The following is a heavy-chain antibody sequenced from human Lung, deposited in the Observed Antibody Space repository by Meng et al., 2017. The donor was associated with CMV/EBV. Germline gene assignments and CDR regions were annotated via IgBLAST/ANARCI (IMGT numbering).Heavy chain of an antibody. V-gene: IGHV5-51*01. J-gene: IGHJ4*02. Sequence: ESLKISCKGSGQTFTTYWIAWVRQMPGKGLEWMGVIHPGDSETRYSPSFQGHVTISADMSLSVAYLQWSSLKASDTAIFYCATVGLDQRFDNWGQGTLVTVSS. CDR3: ATVGLDQRFDN. CDR2: IHPGDSET. CDR1: GQTFTTYW. D-gene: IGHD1/OR15-1a*01.